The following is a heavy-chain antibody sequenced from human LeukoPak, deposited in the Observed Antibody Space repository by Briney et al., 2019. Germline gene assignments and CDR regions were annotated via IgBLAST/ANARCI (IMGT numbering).Heavy chain of an antibody. V-gene: IGHV1-69*13. CDR2: IIPIFGTA. D-gene: IGHD3-9*01. J-gene: IGHJ4*02. Sequence: SVKVSCKASGYTFTSYGISWVRQAPGQGLEWMGGIIPIFGTANYAQKFQGRVTITADESTSTAYMELSSLRSEDTAVYYCARAEEGVLRYFDWVVWGQGTLVTVSS. CDR3: ARAEEGVLRYFDWVV. CDR1: GYTFTSYG.